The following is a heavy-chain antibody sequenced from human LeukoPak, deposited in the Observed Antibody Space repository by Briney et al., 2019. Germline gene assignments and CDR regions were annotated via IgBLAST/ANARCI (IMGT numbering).Heavy chain of an antibody. V-gene: IGHV3-23*01. CDR3: AAQIGSSGWSSYFDY. CDR1: GFTFSSYA. J-gene: IGHJ4*02. Sequence: GGSLRLSCAASGFTFSSYAMSWVRQAPGKGLEWVSAISGSGGSTYYADSVKGRFTISRDNSKNTLYLQMNSLRAEDTAVYYCAAQIGSSGWSSYFDYWGQGTLVTVSS. CDR2: ISGSGGST. D-gene: IGHD6-19*01.